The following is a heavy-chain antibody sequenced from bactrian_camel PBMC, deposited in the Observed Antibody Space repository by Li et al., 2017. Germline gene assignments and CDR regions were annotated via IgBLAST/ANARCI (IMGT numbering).Heavy chain of an antibody. D-gene: IGHD5*01. Sequence: HVQLVESGGGSVQAGESLRLSCVVSGYRYSTYCMGWFRQSPGKEREGVAAISNDGTNLYYADSVKGRFTISRDNAKNTVALQMNSLKTEDTGVYFCASYGLGNYEYWGQGTQVTVS. J-gene: IGHJ4*01. V-gene: IGHV3S6*01. CDR2: ISNDGTNL. CDR3: ASYGLGNYEY. CDR1: GYRYSTYC.